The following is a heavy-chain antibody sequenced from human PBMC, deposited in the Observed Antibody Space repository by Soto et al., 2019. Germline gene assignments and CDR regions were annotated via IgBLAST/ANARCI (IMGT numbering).Heavy chain of an antibody. D-gene: IGHD2-15*01. CDR2: ISGSGGST. CDR3: AKVGCSGGSCYSPFTPFDP. J-gene: IGHJ5*02. V-gene: IGHV3-23*01. Sequence: GGSLRLSCAASGFTFSSYAMSWVRQAPGKGLEWVSAISGSGGSTYYADSVKGRFTISRDNSKNTLYLQMDSLRAEDTAVYYCAKVGCSGGSCYSPFTPFDPWGQGTLVTVSS. CDR1: GFTFSSYA.